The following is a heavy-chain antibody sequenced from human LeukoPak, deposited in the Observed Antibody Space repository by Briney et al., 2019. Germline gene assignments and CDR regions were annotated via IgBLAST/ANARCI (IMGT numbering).Heavy chain of an antibody. V-gene: IGHV1-2*02. Sequence: ASVKVSCKASGYTFTGYYMHWVRQAPGQGLEWMGWINPNSGGTNYAQKFQGRVTMTRDTSISTACMELSRLRSDDTAVYYCAKDVRTKRPPPEGFDYWGQGTLVTVSS. CDR1: GYTFTGYY. D-gene: IGHD1-14*01. CDR2: INPNSGGT. J-gene: IGHJ4*02. CDR3: AKDVRTKRPPPEGFDY.